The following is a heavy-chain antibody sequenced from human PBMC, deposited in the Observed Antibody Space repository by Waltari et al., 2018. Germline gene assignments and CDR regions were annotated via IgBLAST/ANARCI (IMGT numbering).Heavy chain of an antibody. V-gene: IGHV4-34*01. CDR2: INHSGST. D-gene: IGHD1-7*01. J-gene: IGHJ5*02. CDR3: ARDLGTWARSNWFDP. Sequence: QVQLQQWGAGLLKPSETLSLTCAVYGGSFSGYYWSWIRQPPGKGLEWIGEINHSGSTNYNPSLKSRVTISVDTSKNQFSLKLSSVTAADTAVYYCARDLGTWARSNWFDPWGQGTLVTVSS. CDR1: GGSFSGYY.